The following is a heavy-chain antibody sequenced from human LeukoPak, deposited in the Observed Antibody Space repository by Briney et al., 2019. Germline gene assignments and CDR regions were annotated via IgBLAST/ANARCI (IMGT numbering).Heavy chain of an antibody. CDR1: GYTFFNYA. Sequence: ASVKVSCKASGYTFFNYAISWVRQAPGQGLEWMGWISAYNGNTNYAQRLQGRVTMTTDTSTSTAYMELRSLRSDDTAVYYCARDLDQYSGRFGGFGHDFWGQGTLVTVSS. CDR2: ISAYNGNT. V-gene: IGHV1-18*01. J-gene: IGHJ4*02. D-gene: IGHD1-26*01. CDR3: ARDLDQYSGRFGGFGHDF.